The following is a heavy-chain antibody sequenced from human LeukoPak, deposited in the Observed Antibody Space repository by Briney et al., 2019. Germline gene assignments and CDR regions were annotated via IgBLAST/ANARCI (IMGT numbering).Heavy chain of an antibody. CDR3: ARGRLGGSGSYYNVLDY. CDR2: ISYSGST. J-gene: IGHJ4*02. Sequence: PGGSLRLSCAASGFTFDDYAMHWVRQAPGKGLEWIGYISYSGSTNYNPSLKSRVTISVDTSRNQFSLKLSSVTAADTAVYYCARGRLGGSGSYYNVLDYWGQGTLVTVSS. V-gene: IGHV4-59*01. CDR1: GFTFDDYA. D-gene: IGHD3-10*01.